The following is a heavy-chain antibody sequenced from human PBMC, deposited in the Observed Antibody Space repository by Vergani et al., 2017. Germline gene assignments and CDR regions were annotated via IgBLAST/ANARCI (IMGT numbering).Heavy chain of an antibody. CDR2: INAGNGNT. CDR3: ARCLPQWLANHDAIDR. J-gene: IGHJ3*02. D-gene: IGHD6-19*01. Sequence: QVQLVQSGAEVKKPGASVKVSCKASGYTFTSYAMHWVRQAPGQRLEWMGWINAGNGNTKYSQKFQGRVTITRDTSASTAYMELSSLRSEDTAVYYCARCLPQWLANHDAIDRWGQGTMVTVSS. CDR1: GYTFTSYA. V-gene: IGHV1-3*01.